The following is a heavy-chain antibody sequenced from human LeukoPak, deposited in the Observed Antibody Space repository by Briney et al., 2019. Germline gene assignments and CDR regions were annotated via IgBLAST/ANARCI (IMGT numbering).Heavy chain of an antibody. D-gene: IGHD3-22*01. Sequence: GGSRRLSCAASGFTFSRSGMHWVRQAPGRGLEWVAFIRFDATTKYYAPSVRGRFTISRDNSKNTLYLQMNSLRAEDTAVYYCAGSSGSLPAPRGPIDYWGQGTLVTVSS. CDR2: IRFDATTK. CDR3: AGSSGSLPAPRGPIDY. CDR1: GFTFSRSG. V-gene: IGHV3-30*02. J-gene: IGHJ4*02.